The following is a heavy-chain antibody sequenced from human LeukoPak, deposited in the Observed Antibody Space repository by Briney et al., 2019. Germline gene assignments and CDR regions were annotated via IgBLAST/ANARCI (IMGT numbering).Heavy chain of an antibody. CDR3: ARHGRTVRVNWYFDL. CDR2: IYYSGST. CDR1: GGSISSSSYY. Sequence: SETLSLTCTVSGGSISSSSYYWGWIRQPPGKGLEWIGSIYYSGSTYYNPSLKSRVTISVDTSKNQFSLKLGSVTAADTAVYYCARHGRTVRVNWYFDLWGRGTLVTVSS. V-gene: IGHV4-39*01. J-gene: IGHJ2*01. D-gene: IGHD3-10*01.